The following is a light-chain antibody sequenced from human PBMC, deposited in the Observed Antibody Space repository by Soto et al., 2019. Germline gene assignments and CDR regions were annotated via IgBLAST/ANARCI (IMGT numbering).Light chain of an antibody. CDR2: GAS. Sequence: EIVLTQSPGTLSLSPGERATLSCRASQSVSSSYLAWYQQRPGQAPRLLIYGASSRATGIPDRFSGSGSGTDFTLTISRLEPEDFAVYYCQQFDSSLTWRFGQGTKVEFK. V-gene: IGKV3-20*01. CDR3: QQFDSSLTWR. J-gene: IGKJ1*01. CDR1: QSVSSSY.